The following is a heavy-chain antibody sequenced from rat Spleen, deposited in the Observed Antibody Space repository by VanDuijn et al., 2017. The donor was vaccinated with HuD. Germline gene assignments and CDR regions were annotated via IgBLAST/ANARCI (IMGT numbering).Heavy chain of an antibody. D-gene: IGHD1-12*02. CDR3: ARSSYYDGSYYSY. Sequence: QVQLKESGPGLVQPSQTLSLTCTVSGFSLTSYGVSWVRQPPGKGLEWSGEIWSGGSTHYNPALKSRLSISRDTSKSQVFLKMNSLQTEDTAMYFCARSSYYDGSYYSYWGQGVMVTVSS. J-gene: IGHJ2*01. CDR1: GFSLTSYG. CDR2: IWSGGST. V-gene: IGHV2-16*01.